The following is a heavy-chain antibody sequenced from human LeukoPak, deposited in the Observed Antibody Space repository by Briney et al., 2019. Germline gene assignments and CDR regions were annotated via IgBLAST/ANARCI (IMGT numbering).Heavy chain of an antibody. CDR3: AYQSSGSYVYYYYYYMDV. CDR2: IRYDGSNK. Sequence: GGSLRLSCAASGFTFSSYGMHWVRQAPGKGLEWVAFIRYDGSNKYYADSVKGRFTISRDNSKNTLHLQMNSLRAEDTAVYYCAYQSSGSYVYYYYYYMDVWGKGTTVTISS. V-gene: IGHV3-30*02. J-gene: IGHJ6*03. D-gene: IGHD3-10*01. CDR1: GFTFSSYG.